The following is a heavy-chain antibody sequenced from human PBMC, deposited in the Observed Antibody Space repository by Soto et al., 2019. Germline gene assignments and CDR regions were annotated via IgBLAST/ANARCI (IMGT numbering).Heavy chain of an antibody. CDR3: ASNGGSGYYPYYYYGMDV. CDR1: GFTFSSYA. D-gene: IGHD3-3*01. Sequence: GGSLRLSCAASGFTFSSYAMHWVRQAPGKGLEWVAVISYDGSNKYYADSVKGRFTISRDNSKNTLYLQMNSLRAEDTAVYYCASNGGSGYYPYYYYGMDVWGQGTTVTV. CDR2: ISYDGSNK. J-gene: IGHJ6*02. V-gene: IGHV3-30-3*01.